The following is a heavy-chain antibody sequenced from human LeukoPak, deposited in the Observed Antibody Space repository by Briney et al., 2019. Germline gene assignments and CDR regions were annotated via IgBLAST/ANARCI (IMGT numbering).Heavy chain of an antibody. CDR3: ARDRSYGFTWFDP. V-gene: IGHV3-66*01. J-gene: IGHJ5*02. D-gene: IGHD1-26*01. CDR2: NYGGGST. CDR1: GFTVSSNY. Sequence: GGSLRLSCAVSGFTVSSNYMSWVRQAPGKGLEWFSVNYGGGSTYYADCVKGRFTISRDNSKNTLYLQMNSLRAEDTAVYYCARDRSYGFTWFDPWGQGTLVTVSS.